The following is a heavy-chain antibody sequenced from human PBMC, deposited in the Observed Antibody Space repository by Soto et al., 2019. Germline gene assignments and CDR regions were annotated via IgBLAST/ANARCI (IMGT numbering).Heavy chain of an antibody. D-gene: IGHD2-15*01. J-gene: IGHJ4*01. CDR2: IYHSGST. CDR3: ARGHVVAAKH. Sequence: QMQLQESGSGLVKPSQTLSLTCAVSGGSISSGGYSWSWIRQPPGKGLEWIGYIYHSGSTYYNPSLKSRVTIXXXRSKNQXXXKLSSVTAADTAVYYCARGHVVAAKHGGHGPLVTVSS. CDR1: GGSISSGGYS. V-gene: IGHV4-30-2*01.